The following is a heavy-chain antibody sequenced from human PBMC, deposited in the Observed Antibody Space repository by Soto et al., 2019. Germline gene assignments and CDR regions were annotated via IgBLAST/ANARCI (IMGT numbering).Heavy chain of an antibody. Sequence: GGSLRLSCAASGFTFSSYGMHWVRQAPGKGLEWVAVISYDGSNKYYADSVKGRFTISRDNSKNTLYLQMNSLRAEDTAVYYCARPFSYYDSSGYLGLWGQGTLVTVSS. CDR3: ARPFSYYDSSGYLGL. D-gene: IGHD3-22*01. CDR2: ISYDGSNK. CDR1: GFTFSSYG. V-gene: IGHV3-30*03. J-gene: IGHJ4*02.